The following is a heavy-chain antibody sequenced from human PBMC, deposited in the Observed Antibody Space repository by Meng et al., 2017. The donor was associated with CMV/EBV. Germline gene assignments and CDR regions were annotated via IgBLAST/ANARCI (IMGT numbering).Heavy chain of an antibody. D-gene: IGHD2-2*01. CDR3: ARPSEGYYYGMDV. J-gene: IGHJ6*02. V-gene: IGHV3-53*01. Sequence: GGSLSLSCAASGFTVSSNYMSWVRQAPGKGLEWVSVIYSGGSTYYADSVKGRFTISRDNSKNTLYLQMNSLRAEDTAVYYCARPSEGYYYGMDVWGQGTTVTVSS. CDR1: GFTVSSNY. CDR2: IYSGGST.